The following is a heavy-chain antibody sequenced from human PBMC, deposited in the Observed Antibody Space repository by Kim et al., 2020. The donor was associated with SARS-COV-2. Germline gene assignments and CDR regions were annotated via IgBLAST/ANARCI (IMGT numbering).Heavy chain of an antibody. D-gene: IGHD4-17*01. CDR3: ASTSRYGDYAY. V-gene: IGHV4-59*01. CDR2: IYYSGST. J-gene: IGHJ4*02. CDR1: GGSISSYY. Sequence: AETLSLTCTVSGGSISSYYWSWIRQPPGKGLEWIGYIYYSGSTNYNPSLKSRVTISVDTSKNQFSLKLSSVTAADTAVYYCASTSRYGDYAYWGQGTLVTVSS.